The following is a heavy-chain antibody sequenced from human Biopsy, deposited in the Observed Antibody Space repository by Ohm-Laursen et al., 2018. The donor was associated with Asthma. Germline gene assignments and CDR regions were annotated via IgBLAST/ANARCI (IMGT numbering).Heavy chain of an antibody. J-gene: IGHJ4*02. CDR2: VSGSGGNT. V-gene: IGHV3-23*01. CDR3: AKGGGDIVVVISATTLDY. D-gene: IGHD2-15*01. CDR1: GFTFSSYA. Sequence: SLRLSCSASGFTFSSYAMNWVRQAPGKGLEWVSTVSGSGGNTYYADSVKGRFTISRDNSKSTLYPQMNSLRAEDTAVYYCAKGGGDIVVVISATTLDYWGQGALVTVSS.